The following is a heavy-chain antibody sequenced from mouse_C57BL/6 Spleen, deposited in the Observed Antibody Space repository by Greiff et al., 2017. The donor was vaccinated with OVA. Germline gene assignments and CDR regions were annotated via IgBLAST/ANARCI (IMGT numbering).Heavy chain of an antibody. V-gene: IGHV1-26*01. D-gene: IGHD1-1*01. CDR1: GYTFTDYY. CDR2: INPNNGGT. J-gene: IGHJ2*01. CDR3: AREAVAHFDY. Sequence: VQLKQSGPELVKPGASVKISCKASGYTFTDYYMNWVKQSHGKSLEWIGDINPNNGGTSYNQKFKGKATVTVDKSSSTAYMELRSLTSEDSAVYYCAREAVAHFDYWGQGTTLTVSS.